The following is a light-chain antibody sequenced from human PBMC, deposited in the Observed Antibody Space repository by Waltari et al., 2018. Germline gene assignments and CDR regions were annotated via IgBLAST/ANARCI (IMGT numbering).Light chain of an antibody. J-gene: IGKJ2*01. V-gene: IGKV4-1*01. Sequence: DIVMTQSPDSLAVSLGERATINCKSSQSVFSSSKNKTYLAWYQQKPGQAPKLLIYRASTRESGVPDRFSGSGSGTDFTLTISSLQAEDVAVYYCQQYYGNPRTFGQGTKLEIK. CDR2: RAS. CDR3: QQYYGNPRT. CDR1: QSVFSSSKNKTY.